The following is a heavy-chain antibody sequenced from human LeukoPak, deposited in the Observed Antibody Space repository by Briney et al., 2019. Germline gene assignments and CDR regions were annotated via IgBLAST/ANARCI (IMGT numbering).Heavy chain of an antibody. D-gene: IGHD3-3*01. CDR1: GFTFSDYY. Sequence: GGSLRLSCAASGFTFSDYYMSWIRQAPGKGLEWVSYTSPSGGTIYYTDSVKGRFTMSRDNAQNALYLEMNSLRAEDTAVYYCAREKKTEWTTGAFDMWGQGTMVIVSS. V-gene: IGHV3-11*01. J-gene: IGHJ3*02. CDR2: TSPSGGTI. CDR3: AREKKTEWTTGAFDM.